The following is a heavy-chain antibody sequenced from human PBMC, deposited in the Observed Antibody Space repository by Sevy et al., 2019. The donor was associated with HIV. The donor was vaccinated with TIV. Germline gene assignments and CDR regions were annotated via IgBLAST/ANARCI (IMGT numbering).Heavy chain of an antibody. Sequence: GGSLRLSCAASGFTFSSYGMHWVRQAPGKGLEWVAVIWYDGSNKYYADSVKGRFTISRDNSKNTLYLQMNSLRAEDTAVYYCASSDRPHEYSRLPYYYYGMDVWGQGTTVTVSS. CDR2: IWYDGSNK. V-gene: IGHV3-33*01. J-gene: IGHJ6*02. CDR1: GFTFSSYG. D-gene: IGHD6-6*01. CDR3: ASSDRPHEYSRLPYYYYGMDV.